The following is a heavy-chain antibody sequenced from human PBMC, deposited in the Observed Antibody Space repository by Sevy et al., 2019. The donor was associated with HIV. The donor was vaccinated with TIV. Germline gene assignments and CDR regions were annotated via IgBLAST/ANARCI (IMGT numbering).Heavy chain of an antibody. CDR2: IRYDGSNK. D-gene: IGHD2-2*01. CDR3: ARGPLRYCSSSSCYEGDNYYYGMDV. CDR1: GFTFSNYG. Sequence: GGSLRLSCAASGFTFSNYGIHWVRQAPGKGLEWVAVIRYDGSNKYYEDSVKGRFTISRDNSKNTLYLQINSLRAEDTAVYYCARGPLRYCSSSSCYEGDNYYYGMDVWRHGTTVTVSS. J-gene: IGHJ6*02. V-gene: IGHV3-33*01.